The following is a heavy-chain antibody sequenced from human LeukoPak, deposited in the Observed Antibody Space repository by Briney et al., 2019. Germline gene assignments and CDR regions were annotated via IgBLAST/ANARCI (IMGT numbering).Heavy chain of an antibody. Sequence: TSETLSLTCTVSGGSISSSGYYWSWIRQPPGKGLEWIGYIYYSGSTNYNPSLKSRVTISVDTSKNQFSPKLSSVTAADTAVYYCAGGYCSGGSCLRGYYYYGMDVWGQGTTVTVPS. V-gene: IGHV4-61*08. CDR2: IYYSGST. CDR1: GGSISSSGYY. D-gene: IGHD2-15*01. CDR3: AGGYCSGGSCLRGYYYYGMDV. J-gene: IGHJ6*02.